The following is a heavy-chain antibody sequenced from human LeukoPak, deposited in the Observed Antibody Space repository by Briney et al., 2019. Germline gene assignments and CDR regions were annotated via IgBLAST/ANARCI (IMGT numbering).Heavy chain of an antibody. Sequence: PGGSLRLSCAVSGFTFSSYEMNWVRQAPGKGLEWISYISLSGSTIFYVDSVKGRFTISRDNAKNSLYLQMSSLRAEDTAAYYCARTATVSGHYGMDVWGQGTTVTVSS. CDR1: GFTFSSYE. D-gene: IGHD2-15*01. V-gene: IGHV3-48*03. J-gene: IGHJ6*02. CDR2: ISLSGSTI. CDR3: ARTATVSGHYGMDV.